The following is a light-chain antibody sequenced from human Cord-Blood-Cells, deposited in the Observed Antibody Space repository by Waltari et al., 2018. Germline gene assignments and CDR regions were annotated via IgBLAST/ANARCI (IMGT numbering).Light chain of an antibody. CDR1: SSDVGSYNP. CDR2: EGS. Sequence: QSALTQPASVSGSPGQSITISCPGTSSDVGSYNPAPWYQQHPGKAPKLMICEGSKRPSGVSNRFSGSKSGNTASLTISGLQAEDEADYYCCSYAGSSTYVFGTGTKVTVL. J-gene: IGLJ1*01. CDR3: CSYAGSSTYV. V-gene: IGLV2-23*01.